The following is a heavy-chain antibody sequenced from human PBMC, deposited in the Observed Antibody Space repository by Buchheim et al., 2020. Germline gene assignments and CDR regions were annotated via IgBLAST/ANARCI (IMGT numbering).Heavy chain of an antibody. J-gene: IGHJ5*02. Sequence: QSQVVQSGSEVKKPGASVTLSCKASGYSFSSYGITWVRRAPGQGLEWIGWINTYNGFTKYAQKFQGRVTLTTDRPTSTAYMELRSLRSDDTAVYHCARVNSGIAPGRWLDAWGQGTL. D-gene: IGHD1-26*01. CDR3: ARVNSGIAPGRWLDA. V-gene: IGHV1-18*01. CDR1: GYSFSSYG. CDR2: INTYNGFT.